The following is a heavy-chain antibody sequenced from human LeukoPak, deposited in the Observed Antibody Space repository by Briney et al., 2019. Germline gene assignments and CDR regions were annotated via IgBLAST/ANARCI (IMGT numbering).Heavy chain of an antibody. V-gene: IGHV1-18*01. CDR1: GYAFSNFG. CDR2: ISGNNDNP. Sequence: ASVKVSCKASGYAFSNFGISWVRQAPGQGLEWMGWISGNNDNPNYGQKFQGRFTVTTDSSTSTAYMELRDLRSDDTAVYYCARDGTSTDDYWGQGTLVTVSS. D-gene: IGHD2-2*01. CDR3: ARDGTSTDDY. J-gene: IGHJ4*02.